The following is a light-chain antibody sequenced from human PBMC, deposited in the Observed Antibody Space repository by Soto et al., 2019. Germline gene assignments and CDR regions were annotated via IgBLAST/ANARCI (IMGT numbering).Light chain of an antibody. Sequence: EIVLTQSPATLSLSPGERATLSCRASQSVSSYLAWYQQKPGQAPRLLIYDASNMATGIPARFSGSGSGTDFTLTISLLEPEDFAVYYCQQRSNWRTFGQGTKVEIK. CDR3: QQRSNWRT. J-gene: IGKJ1*01. V-gene: IGKV3-11*01. CDR2: DAS. CDR1: QSVSSY.